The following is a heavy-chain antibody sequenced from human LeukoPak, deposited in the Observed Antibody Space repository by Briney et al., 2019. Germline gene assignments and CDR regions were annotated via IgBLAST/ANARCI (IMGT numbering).Heavy chain of an antibody. D-gene: IGHD6-6*01. V-gene: IGHV3-21*01. Sequence: GGSLRLSCAASGFTFSSYSMNWIRQAPGKGLEWVSSISSSSSYIYYADSVKGRFTISRDNAKNSLYLQMNSLRAEDTAVYYCARIAARPTYYYYYYYMDVWGKGTTVTVSS. CDR3: ARIAARPTYYYYYYYMDV. CDR2: ISSSSSYI. J-gene: IGHJ6*03. CDR1: GFTFSSYS.